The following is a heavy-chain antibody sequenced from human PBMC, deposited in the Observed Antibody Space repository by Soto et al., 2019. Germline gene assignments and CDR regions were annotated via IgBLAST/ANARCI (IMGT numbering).Heavy chain of an antibody. D-gene: IGHD3-3*01. CDR2: IYSGGST. J-gene: IGHJ4*02. CDR3: AIETYDFWSGSLDY. CDR1: GFTVSSNY. Sequence: GGSLRLSCAASGFTVSSNYMSWVRQAPGKGLEWVSVIYSGGSTYYADTVKGRFTISRDNSKNTLYLQMNSLRAEDTAVYYCAIETYDFWSGSLDYWGQGPLVTVSS. V-gene: IGHV3-53*01.